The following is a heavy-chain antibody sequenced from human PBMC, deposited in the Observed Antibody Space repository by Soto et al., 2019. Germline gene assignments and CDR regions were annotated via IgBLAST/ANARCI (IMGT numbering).Heavy chain of an antibody. V-gene: IGHV3-23*01. CDR3: AKVLAANYYYYYYMDV. J-gene: IGHJ6*03. CDR2: ISGSGGST. D-gene: IGHD2-2*01. CDR1: GFTFSSYA. Sequence: EVQLLESGGGLVQPGGSLRLSCAASGFTFSSYAMSWVRQAPGKGLEWVSAISGSGGSTYNADSVKGRFTISRDNSKNTLYLQMNSLRAEDTTVYYCAKVLAANYYYYYYMDVWGKGNTVTVSS.